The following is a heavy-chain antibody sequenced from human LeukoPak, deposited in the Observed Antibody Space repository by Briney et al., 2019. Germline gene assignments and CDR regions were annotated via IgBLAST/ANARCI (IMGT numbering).Heavy chain of an antibody. J-gene: IGHJ6*02. CDR1: GFTFSDYY. CDR2: ISSSGSTI. CDR3: ARDRSPAILYCYGMDV. D-gene: IGHD3-3*02. Sequence: PGGSLRLSCAASGFTFSDYYMSWIRQAPGKGLEWVSYISSSGSTIYHADSVKGRFTISRDNAKNSLYLQMNSLRAEDTAVYYCARDRSPAILYCYGMDVWGQGTTVTVSS. V-gene: IGHV3-11*01.